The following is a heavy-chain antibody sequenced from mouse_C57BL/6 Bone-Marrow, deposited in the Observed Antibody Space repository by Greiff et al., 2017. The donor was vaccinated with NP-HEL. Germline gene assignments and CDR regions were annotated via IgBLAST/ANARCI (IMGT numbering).Heavy chain of an antibody. Sequence: LVESGPELVKPGASVKISCKASGYSFTSYYIHWVKQRPGQGLEWIGWIYPGSGNTKYNEKFKGKATLTADTSSSTAYMQLSSLTSEDSAVYYCARGGSSGFAWFAYWGQGTLVTVSA. D-gene: IGHD3-2*02. V-gene: IGHV1-66*01. CDR1: GYSFTSYY. CDR3: ARGGSSGFAWFAY. CDR2: IYPGSGNT. J-gene: IGHJ3*01.